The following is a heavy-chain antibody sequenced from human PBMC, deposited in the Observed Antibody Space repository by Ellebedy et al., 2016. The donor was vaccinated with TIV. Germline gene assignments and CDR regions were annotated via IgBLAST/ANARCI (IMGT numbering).Heavy chain of an antibody. CDR2: IRQEGDEI. CDR3: ARRASYGDYAVQVNPWFDP. Sequence: GESLKISCAASGFNFSSYWMAWVRQAPGKGLEWVAKIRQEGDEIYYVESVKGRFTISRDIAKNSLFLQMNSLRVEDTAVYYCARRASYGDYAVQVNPWFDPWGQGTLVTVSS. V-gene: IGHV3-7*01. CDR1: GFNFSSYW. D-gene: IGHD4-17*01. J-gene: IGHJ5*02.